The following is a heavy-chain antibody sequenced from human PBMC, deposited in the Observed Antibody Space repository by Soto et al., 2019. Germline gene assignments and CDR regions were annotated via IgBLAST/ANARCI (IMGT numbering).Heavy chain of an antibody. Sequence: PSETLSLTCAVYGGSFSGYYWSWIRQPPGKGLEWIGEINHSGSTNYNPSLKSRVTISVDTSKNQFSLKLSSVTAADTAVYYCARTPGYCSSTSCYGMDVWGQGTTVTVSS. D-gene: IGHD2-2*01. CDR3: ARTPGYCSSTSCYGMDV. V-gene: IGHV4-34*01. J-gene: IGHJ6*02. CDR1: GGSFSGYY. CDR2: INHSGST.